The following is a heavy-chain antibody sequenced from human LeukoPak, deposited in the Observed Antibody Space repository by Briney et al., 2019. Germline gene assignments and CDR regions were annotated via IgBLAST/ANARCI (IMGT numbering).Heavy chain of an antibody. CDR1: GGSFSGYY. V-gene: IGHV4-34*01. J-gene: IGHJ5*02. D-gene: IGHD2-15*01. CDR2: INHSGST. CDR3: ARGRHAEGYCSGGSCYFNWFDP. Sequence: SETLSLTCAVYGGSFSGYYWSWIRQPPGKGLEWIGEINHSGSTNYNPSLKSRVTMSVDTSKNQFSLKLSSVTAADTAVYYCARGRHAEGYCSGGSCYFNWFDPWGQGTLVTVSS.